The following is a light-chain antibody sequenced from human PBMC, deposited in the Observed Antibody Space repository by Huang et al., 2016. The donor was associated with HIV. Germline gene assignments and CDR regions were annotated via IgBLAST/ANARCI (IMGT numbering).Light chain of an antibody. CDR3: QQRSNWPT. V-gene: IGKV3-11*01. Sequence: EIVLTQSPATLSLSPGERATLSCRASQSVSSYLAWYQQKPGQAPRLLIYDASNRATGIPARFSGSGSWTDFTLTISSLEPEDFAVYYCQQRSNWPTFGQGTRLEIK. CDR1: QSVSSY. CDR2: DAS. J-gene: IGKJ5*01.